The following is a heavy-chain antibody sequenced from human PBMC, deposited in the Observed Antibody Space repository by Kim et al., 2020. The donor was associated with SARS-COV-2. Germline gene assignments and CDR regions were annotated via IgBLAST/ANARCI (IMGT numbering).Heavy chain of an antibody. J-gene: IGHJ6*02. CDR3: ARVGSNGWYCGSYA. V-gene: IGHV1-3*01. D-gene: IGHD6-19*01. CDR2: INAGNGNT. CDR1: GYTFTSHA. Sequence: ASVKVSCKASGYTFTSHAMHWVRQAPGQRPEWMGWINAGNGNTKYSQKFQGRVTIIRDKSASTGYMELSSMRSEDTAVDYCARVGSNGWYCGSYAWGQGATGTVSS.